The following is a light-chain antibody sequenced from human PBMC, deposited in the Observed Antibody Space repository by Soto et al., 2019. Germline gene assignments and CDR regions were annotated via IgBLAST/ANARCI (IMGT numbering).Light chain of an antibody. CDR3: RTWGTGIHYV. V-gene: IGLV4-69*01. CDR1: SGHSSYA. Sequence: QLVLTQSPSASASLGASVKLTCTLSSGHSSYAIAWHQQQPEKGPRYLMKLNSDGSHSKGDGIPDRFSGSSSGAERYLTISGLPSEDEADNYCRTWGTGIHYVFGTGTKVTVL. J-gene: IGLJ1*01. CDR2: LNSDGSH.